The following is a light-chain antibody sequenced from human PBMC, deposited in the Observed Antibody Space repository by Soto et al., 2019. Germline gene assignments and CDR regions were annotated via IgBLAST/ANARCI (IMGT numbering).Light chain of an antibody. CDR2: GAS. CDR1: QSVSNNF. V-gene: IGKV3-20*01. J-gene: IGKJ1*01. Sequence: EIVLTQSPCTLSLSPGERATLSCRASQSVSNNFLAWYQQKPGQAPRVLIYGASSRATGVPDRFSGSGSGTDFTLTISRLEPEDFAVYYCQQYDISPRMFGQGTKVDIK. CDR3: QQYDISPRM.